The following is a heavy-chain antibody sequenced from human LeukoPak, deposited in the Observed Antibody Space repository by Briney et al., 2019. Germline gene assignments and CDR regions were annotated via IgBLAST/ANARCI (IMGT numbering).Heavy chain of an antibody. Sequence: GGSLRLSCAASGFTFGSYEMNWVRQAPGKGLEWVSYIGTIISTTYYADSVKGRFTVSRDDAKSSLYLQMSSLRAEDTAVYYCARNVYDLRGQWLVPGFDYWGQGTMVTVSS. D-gene: IGHD6-19*01. CDR2: IGTIISTT. CDR1: GFTFGSYE. V-gene: IGHV3-48*03. CDR3: ARNVYDLRGQWLVPGFDY. J-gene: IGHJ4*02.